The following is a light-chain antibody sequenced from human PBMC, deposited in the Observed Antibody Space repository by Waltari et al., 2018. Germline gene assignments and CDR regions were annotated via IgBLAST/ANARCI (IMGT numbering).Light chain of an antibody. CDR1: TNDVGAYDL. V-gene: IGLV2-23*02. CDR2: AVT. CDR3: CSYAGGRTYVV. J-gene: IGLJ2*01. Sequence: QSALTQAASVSGSLGQSITISCTGTTNDVGAYDLVSWYQQHPGKAPRLIIYAVTERPSGVSNCFSGSKSGNTASLTISGLQAEDEADYHCCSYAGGRTYVVFGGGTKLTVL.